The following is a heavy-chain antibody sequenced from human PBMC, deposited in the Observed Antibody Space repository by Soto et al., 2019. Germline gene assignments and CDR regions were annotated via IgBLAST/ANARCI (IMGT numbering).Heavy chain of an antibody. Sequence: RLTPEQGLEWMGWISPYNGNTNYAQKLQGRVTMTTYTSTSTAYMELRSLRYDDTAVYYCAREWDYYASRTYSNWFDPWGQGTLVTVSS. D-gene: IGHD3-10*01. CDR2: ISPYNGNT. V-gene: IGHV1-18*01. J-gene: IGHJ5*02. CDR3: AREWDYYASRTYSNWFDP.